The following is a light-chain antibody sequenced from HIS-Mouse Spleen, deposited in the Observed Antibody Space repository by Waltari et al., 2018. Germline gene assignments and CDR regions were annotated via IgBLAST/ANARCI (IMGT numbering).Light chain of an antibody. CDR3: QSYDSSLSGYV. J-gene: IGLJ1*01. V-gene: IGLV1-40*01. CDR2: VTS. Sequence: QSVLTQPPSVSGAPGQRVTISCTGSSSNIGAGYDVHWYQQLPGTAPKLLISVTSNRPSGVPDRFSGSKSGTSASLAITGLQAEDEADYYCQSYDSSLSGYVFGTGTKVTVL. CDR1: SSNIGAGYD.